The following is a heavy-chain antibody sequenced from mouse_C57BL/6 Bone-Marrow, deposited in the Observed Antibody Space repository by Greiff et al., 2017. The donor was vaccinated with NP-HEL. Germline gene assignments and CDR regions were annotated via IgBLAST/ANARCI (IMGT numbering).Heavy chain of an antibody. Sequence: QVQLKESGAELVKPGASVKISCKASGYAFSSYWMNWVKQRPGKGLEWIGQIYPGDGDTNYNGKFKGKATLTADKSSSTAYMQLSSLTSEDSAVYFCARLWSATGDYWGQGTTLTVSS. CDR1: GYAFSSYW. CDR3: ARLWSATGDY. V-gene: IGHV1-80*01. J-gene: IGHJ2*01. D-gene: IGHD1-1*02. CDR2: IYPGDGDT.